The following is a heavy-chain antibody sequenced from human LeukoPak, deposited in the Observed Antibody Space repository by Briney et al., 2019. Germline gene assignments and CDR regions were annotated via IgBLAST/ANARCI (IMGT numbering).Heavy chain of an antibody. CDR2: ISVSGAST. J-gene: IGHJ4*02. CDR1: GFPLSTYA. CDR3: ARDMTRRGIFDY. D-gene: IGHD3-16*01. V-gene: IGHV3-23*01. Sequence: PGGSLRLSCAASGFPLSTYAMSWVRQAPGKGLEWVSAISVSGASTYNADSVKGRFTISRDISKNTLYLQMNSLRAEDTAVYYCARDMTRRGIFDYWGQGTLVTVSS.